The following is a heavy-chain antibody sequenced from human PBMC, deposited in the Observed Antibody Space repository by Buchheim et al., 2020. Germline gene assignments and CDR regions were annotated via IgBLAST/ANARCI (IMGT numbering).Heavy chain of an antibody. V-gene: IGHV3-30*04. D-gene: IGHD6-19*01. CDR2: ISYDGSNK. CDR1: GFTFSSYA. CDR3: AKVLQSGWSKYYFDY. Sequence: QVQLVESGGGVVQPGRSLRLSCAASGFTFSSYAMHWVRQAPGKGLEWVAVISYDGSNKYYADSVKGRFTISRDNSKNTLYLQMNSLRAEDTAVYYCAKVLQSGWSKYYFDYWGQGTL. J-gene: IGHJ4*02.